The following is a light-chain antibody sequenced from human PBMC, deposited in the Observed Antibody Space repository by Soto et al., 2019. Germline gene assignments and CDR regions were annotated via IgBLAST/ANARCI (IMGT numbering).Light chain of an antibody. CDR2: AAS. CDR1: QGIDSS. Sequence: ILLTQSPSSLSASVGDRVTITCRASQGIDSSFAWYQQKPGKAPNLLIYAASTLQSGVPSRFSGSGSGTDFTLTISSLQPEDFATYFCQHGYSTPLTFGGGTKVDIK. V-gene: IGKV1-39*01. J-gene: IGKJ4*01. CDR3: QHGYSTPLT.